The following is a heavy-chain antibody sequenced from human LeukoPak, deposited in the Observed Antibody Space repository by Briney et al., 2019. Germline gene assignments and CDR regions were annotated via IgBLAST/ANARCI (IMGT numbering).Heavy chain of an antibody. CDR1: GSTFSSYG. Sequence: GGSLRLSCAASGSTFSSYGMHWVRQAPGKGLEWVAFIRYDGSNKYYADSVKGRFTISRDNSKNTLYLQMNSLRAEDTAVYYCARPPLRVHYYDSSGYPWALFYFDYWGQGTLVTVSS. J-gene: IGHJ4*02. CDR3: ARPPLRVHYYDSSGYPWALFYFDY. D-gene: IGHD3-22*01. V-gene: IGHV3-30*02. CDR2: IRYDGSNK.